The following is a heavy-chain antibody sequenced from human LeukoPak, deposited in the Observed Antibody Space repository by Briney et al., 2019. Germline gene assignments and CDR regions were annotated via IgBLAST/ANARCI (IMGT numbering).Heavy chain of an antibody. CDR1: GGSISSGSYY. D-gene: IGHD3-10*01. CDR2: IYTSGST. J-gene: IGHJ5*02. CDR3: ARGGYYGSGNDFRFDP. Sequence: PSETLSLTCTVSGGSISSGSYYWRWIRQPAGKGLEWIGRIYTSGSTNYNPSLKSRITISVDTSKNPFSLKLSSVTAADTAVYYCARGGYYGSGNDFRFDPWGQGTLSPSPQ. V-gene: IGHV4-61*02.